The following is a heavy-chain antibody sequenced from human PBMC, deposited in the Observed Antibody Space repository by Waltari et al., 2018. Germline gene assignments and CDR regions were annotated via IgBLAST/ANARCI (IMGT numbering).Heavy chain of an antibody. J-gene: IGHJ6*02. D-gene: IGHD1-26*01. CDR2: IGTAGDT. V-gene: IGHV3-13*01. Sequence: EVQLVESGGGLVQPGGSLRLSCAASGFTFSSYDMHWVRQATGKGLEWVSAIGTAGDTYYPGSVKGRFTISRENAKNSLYLQMNSLRAGDTAVYYCARQVVGGLYGMDVWGQGTTVTVSS. CDR1: GFTFSSYD. CDR3: ARQVVGGLYGMDV.